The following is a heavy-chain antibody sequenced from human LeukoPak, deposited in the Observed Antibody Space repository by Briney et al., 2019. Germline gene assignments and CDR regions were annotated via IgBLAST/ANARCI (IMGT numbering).Heavy chain of an antibody. J-gene: IGHJ4*02. CDR3: AKALLRLVAAADLFDY. CDR2: ISWNSGSI. D-gene: IGHD6-13*01. V-gene: IGHV3-9*01. Sequence: AGGSLRLSCAASGFTFDDYAMHWVRQAPGKGLEWVSGISWNSGSIGYADSVKGRFTISRDNAKNSLYLQMNSLRAEDTALYYCAKALLRLVAAADLFDYWGQGTLVTVSS. CDR1: GFTFDDYA.